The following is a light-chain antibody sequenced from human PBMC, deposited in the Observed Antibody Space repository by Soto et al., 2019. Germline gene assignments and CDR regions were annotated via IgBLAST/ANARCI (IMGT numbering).Light chain of an antibody. V-gene: IGLV2-11*01. CDR2: DVT. Sequence: QSALTQPRSVSGSPGQSVTFSCIGTSSDIGTYNFVSWYQQNPGKAPKLLIYDVTKRPSGVPDRFSGSKSGNTASLTISGLQSEDEADYYCCSYAVANTLVFGGGTQLTV. CDR3: CSYAVANTLV. J-gene: IGLJ3*02. CDR1: SSDIGTYNF.